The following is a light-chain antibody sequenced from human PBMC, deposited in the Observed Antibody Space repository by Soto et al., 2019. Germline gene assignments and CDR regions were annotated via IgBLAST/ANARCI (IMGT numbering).Light chain of an antibody. V-gene: IGKV2-28*01. CDR2: LGS. CDR1: QSLLHSNGYNY. Sequence: DIVMTQSPLSLPVTPGEPASISCRSSQSLLHSNGYNYLDWYLQKPGQSPQLLIYLGSNRASGVXDXXSGSGSGTDFTLKSSRVEAEDVGVYYCRQALQTPYTFGQVTKLEIK. CDR3: RQALQTPYT. J-gene: IGKJ2*01.